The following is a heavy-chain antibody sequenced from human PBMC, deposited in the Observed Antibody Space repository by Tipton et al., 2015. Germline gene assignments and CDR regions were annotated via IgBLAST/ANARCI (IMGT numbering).Heavy chain of an antibody. J-gene: IGHJ3*02. V-gene: IGHV4-59*02. CDR2: IYDTGST. CDR1: GDSVNRYY. CDR3: ARGSYCSGGICFRVGALDI. D-gene: IGHD2-15*01. Sequence: TLSLTCTVSGDSVNRYYWSWIRQPPGEGLEWIGYIYDTGSTNTDPFLKSRVTISLDASKNQFSLKLSSATAADTAVYYCARGSYCSGGICFRVGALDIWGQGTAVTVSP.